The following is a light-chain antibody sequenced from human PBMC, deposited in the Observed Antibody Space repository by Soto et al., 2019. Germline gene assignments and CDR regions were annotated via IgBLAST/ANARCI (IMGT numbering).Light chain of an antibody. Sequence: QSVLPQPASVSGSPGQSITISCTGTSTDVGGYKYVSWYQQHPGKAPKLMIYDVTSRPSGISNRFSGSKSGNTAFLIISGLQAEDEADYYCISYTSSDTYVFGTGTKVNVL. V-gene: IGLV2-14*01. J-gene: IGLJ1*01. CDR1: STDVGGYKY. CDR2: DVT. CDR3: ISYTSSDTYV.